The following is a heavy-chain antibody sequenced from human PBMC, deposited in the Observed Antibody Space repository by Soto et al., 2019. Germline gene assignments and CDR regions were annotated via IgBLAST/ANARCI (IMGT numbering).Heavy chain of an antibody. CDR1: DGSISSYY. Sequence: QVQLQESGPGLVKPSETLSLTCTVSDGSISSYYWSWIRQPPGKGLEWIGYIYYSGSTNYNPSLKSRVTISVDTSKNQFSLKLSSVTAADTAVYYCATTYCSSTSCYPGFDYWGQGTLVTVSS. CDR2: IYYSGST. V-gene: IGHV4-59*01. D-gene: IGHD2-2*01. CDR3: ATTYCSSTSCYPGFDY. J-gene: IGHJ4*02.